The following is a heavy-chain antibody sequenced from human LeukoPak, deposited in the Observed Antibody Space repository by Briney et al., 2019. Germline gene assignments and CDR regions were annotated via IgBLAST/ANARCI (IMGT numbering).Heavy chain of an antibody. CDR3: ARLFRGSEHYLDY. V-gene: IGHV5-51*01. D-gene: IGHD3-3*01. CDR1: GYRFTSYW. Sequence: GESLKISCKNSGYRFTSYWIGWVRQMPGKGLEWMGIIYTADSDTRYSPSFQGQVTISADKSISTTYLQWSSLKASDTAMYYCARLFRGSEHYLDYWGQGTLITVSS. CDR2: IYTADSDT. J-gene: IGHJ4*02.